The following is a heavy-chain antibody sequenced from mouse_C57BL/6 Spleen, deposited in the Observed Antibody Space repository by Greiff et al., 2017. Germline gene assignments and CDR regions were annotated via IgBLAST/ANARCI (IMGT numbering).Heavy chain of an antibody. CDR3: AREPLYYEYEDYAMDY. Sequence: VQLKESVAELVRPGASVKLSCTASGFNIKNTYMHWVKQRPEQGLEWIGRIDPANGNTKYAPKFQGKATITADTSSNTAYLQLSSLTSEDTAIYYCAREPLYYEYEDYAMDYWGQGTSVTVSS. D-gene: IGHD2-4*01. V-gene: IGHV14-3*01. CDR2: IDPANGNT. CDR1: GFNIKNTY. J-gene: IGHJ4*01.